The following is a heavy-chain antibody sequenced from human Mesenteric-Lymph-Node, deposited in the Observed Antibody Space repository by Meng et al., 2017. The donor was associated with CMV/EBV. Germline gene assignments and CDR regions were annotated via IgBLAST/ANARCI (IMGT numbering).Heavy chain of an antibody. CDR3: ARGGSAFSGELDY. CDR1: GYTFTGSY. V-gene: IGHV1-2*05. Sequence: CKDSGYTFTGSYIHWVRQAPGQGLEWMGRINPNGGDTNYAQKFQGRVTMARDTSITTAYMELNRLTSDDTGLYYCARGGSAFSGELDYWGQGTLVTVSS. CDR2: INPNGGDT. J-gene: IGHJ4*02. D-gene: IGHD5-12*01.